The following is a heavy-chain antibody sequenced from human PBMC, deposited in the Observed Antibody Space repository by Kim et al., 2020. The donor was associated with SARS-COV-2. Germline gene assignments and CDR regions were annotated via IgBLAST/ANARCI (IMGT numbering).Heavy chain of an antibody. CDR3: ASRAEGFNVFHYYMDV. CDR1: GYTFTDYY. V-gene: IGHV1-2*02. J-gene: IGHJ6*03. CDR2: INPNSGGT. Sequence: ASVKVSCKASGYTFTDYYIHWVRQAPGQGLEWMGWINPNSGGTNYAQKFQGRVTMTRDTSITTAYMDLSRLRSDDTAVYYCASRAEGFNVFHYYMDVWGK. D-gene: IGHD3-16*01.